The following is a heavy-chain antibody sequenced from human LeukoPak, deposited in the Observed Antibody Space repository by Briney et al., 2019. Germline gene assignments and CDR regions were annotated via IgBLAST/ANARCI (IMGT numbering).Heavy chain of an antibody. V-gene: IGHV1-69*04. CDR3: ARTPTDLKSSSPLYYYYGMDV. CDR1: LGTLLWYA. CDR2: IIPILWIA. D-gene: IGHD6-6*01. J-gene: IGHJ6*02. Sequence: SAVHVSCKACLGTLLWYAIRWLRQAAGRGLAWMGRIIPILWIANYAQKFQGRVPITADKSTSTAYMELSSLRSEDTAVYYCARTPTDLKSSSPLYYYYGMDVWGQGTTVTVSS.